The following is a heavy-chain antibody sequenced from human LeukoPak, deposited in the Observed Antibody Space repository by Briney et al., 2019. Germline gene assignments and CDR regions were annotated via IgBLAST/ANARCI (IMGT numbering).Heavy chain of an antibody. CDR3: AREHFYGSGSFGTNWFDP. CDR2: IYYSGST. J-gene: IGHJ5*02. CDR1: GGSISSYY. Sequence: ASETLSLTCTVSGGSISSYYWSWIRQPPGKGLEWIGYIYYSGSTNYNPSLKSRVTISVDTSKNQFSLKMTSVTAADTALYYCAREHFYGSGSFGTNWFDPWGQGILVTVSS. V-gene: IGHV4-59*12. D-gene: IGHD3-10*01.